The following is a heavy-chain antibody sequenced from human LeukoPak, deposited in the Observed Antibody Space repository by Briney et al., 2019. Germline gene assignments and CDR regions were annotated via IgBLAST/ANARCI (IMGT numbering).Heavy chain of an antibody. D-gene: IGHD3-22*01. CDR3: ARHVVGVGFDY. Sequence: PGGSLRLSCAASRFTFSSYSMNWVRQAPGKGLEWVSSITSSSSYIYYADSVKGRFTISRDNAKNSLYLQMNSLRAEDTAVYYCARHVVGVGFDYWGQGTLVTVSS. CDR1: RFTFSSYS. J-gene: IGHJ4*02. V-gene: IGHV3-21*01. CDR2: ITSSSSYI.